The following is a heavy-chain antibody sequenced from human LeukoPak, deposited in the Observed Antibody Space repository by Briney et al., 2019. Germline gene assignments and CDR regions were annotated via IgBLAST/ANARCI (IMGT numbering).Heavy chain of an antibody. Sequence: GGSLRLSCAASRFTFSSYTMNWVRQAPGKGLEWVSGISANAGTTYYADSVKGRFTISRDNSKNSLYLHIDSLGTDDTAVYYCASMPSTEIYYFCYMVVWGKGTTVTVSS. D-gene: IGHD2-2*01. J-gene: IGHJ6*03. CDR3: ASMPSTEIYYFCYMVV. CDR1: RFTFSSYT. V-gene: IGHV3-23*01. CDR2: ISANAGTT.